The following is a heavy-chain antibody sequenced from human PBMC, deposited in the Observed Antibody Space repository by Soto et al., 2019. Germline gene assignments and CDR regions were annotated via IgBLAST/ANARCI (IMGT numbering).Heavy chain of an antibody. Sequence: TSETLSLTCTVSGGSISRYFWSWIRQPPGKGLEFIGYIFYSGSTNYNPSLKSRVTISVDTSKNQFSLKLSSVTAADTAVYFCARSLRNDLFDYWGQGTLVTVSS. CDR1: GGSISRYF. V-gene: IGHV4-59*01. CDR2: IFYSGST. CDR3: ARSLRNDLFDY. J-gene: IGHJ4*02. D-gene: IGHD3-16*01.